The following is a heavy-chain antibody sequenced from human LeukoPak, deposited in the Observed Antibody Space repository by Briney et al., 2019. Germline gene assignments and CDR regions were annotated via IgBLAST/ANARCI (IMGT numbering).Heavy chain of an antibody. Sequence: SETLSLTCTVSGVSIFSYYWNWIRRPPGQGLEWIGYIHYSGTTNYNPSLKSRVSISIDTSKSQFSLKLTSATAADTAIYYCATGRSIRYFDYWGQGTLLSVSS. CDR1: GVSIFSYY. CDR2: IHYSGTT. V-gene: IGHV4-59*08. CDR3: ATGRSIRYFDY. D-gene: IGHD3-9*01. J-gene: IGHJ4*02.